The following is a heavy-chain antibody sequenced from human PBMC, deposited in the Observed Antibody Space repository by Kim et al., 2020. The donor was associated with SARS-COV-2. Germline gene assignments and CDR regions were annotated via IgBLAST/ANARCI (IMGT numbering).Heavy chain of an antibody. Sequence: SETLSLTCTVSGGSISSSSYYWGWIRQPPGKGLEWIGSIYYSGSTYYNPSLKSRVTISVDTSKNQFSLKLSSVTAADTAVYYCARASPIAAAGLGYFQHWGQDTLVTVSS. CDR3: ARASPIAAAGLGYFQH. J-gene: IGHJ1*01. V-gene: IGHV4-39*01. CDR1: GGSISSSSYY. D-gene: IGHD6-13*01. CDR2: IYYSGST.